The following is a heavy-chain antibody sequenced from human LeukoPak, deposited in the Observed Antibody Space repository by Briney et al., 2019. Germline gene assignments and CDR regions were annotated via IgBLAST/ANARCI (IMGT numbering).Heavy chain of an antibody. CDR2: TYYRSKWNK. Sequence: LSQTLSLTCAFSGDSVSSNSAAWNWIRQSPSRGLEWLGRTYYRSKWNKNYAASVKSRITINPDTSKNQLSLQLNSVTPEDTAVYYCARGYMGTTDYWGQGTLVIVSS. V-gene: IGHV6-1*01. CDR1: GDSVSSNSAA. D-gene: IGHD1-7*01. CDR3: ARGYMGTTDY. J-gene: IGHJ4*02.